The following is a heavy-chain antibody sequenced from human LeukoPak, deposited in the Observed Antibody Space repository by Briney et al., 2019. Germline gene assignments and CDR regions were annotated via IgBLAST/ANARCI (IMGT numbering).Heavy chain of an antibody. CDR1: GYTFTSYG. Sequence: GASVKVSCKASGYTFTSYGINWVRQAPGQGLEWMGWISAYNGNTNYAQKLQGRVTMTTDTSTSTAYMELRSLRSDDTAVYYCARDTGRLRFLEWLSSPLDYWGQGILVTVSS. CDR2: ISAYNGNT. CDR3: ARDTGRLRFLEWLSSPLDY. J-gene: IGHJ4*02. V-gene: IGHV1-18*01. D-gene: IGHD3-3*01.